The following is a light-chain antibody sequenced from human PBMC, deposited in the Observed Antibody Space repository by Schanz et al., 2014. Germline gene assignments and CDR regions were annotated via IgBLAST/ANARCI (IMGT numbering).Light chain of an antibody. V-gene: IGKV3-20*01. J-gene: IGKJ4*01. Sequence: EIVLTQSPVTLSVSPGERATLSCRASQSVTTNLAWYRQKPGQAPRLLIYGASSRATGIPDRFSGSGSGTDFTLTISSLQSEDFAVYFCQQYGSSPLTFGGGTKVDIK. CDR2: GAS. CDR3: QQYGSSPLT. CDR1: QSVTTN.